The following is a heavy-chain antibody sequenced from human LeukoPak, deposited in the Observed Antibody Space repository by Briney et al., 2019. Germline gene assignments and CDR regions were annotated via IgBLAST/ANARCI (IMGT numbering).Heavy chain of an antibody. CDR2: INHSGST. D-gene: IGHD3-22*01. V-gene: IGHV4-34*01. J-gene: IGHJ3*02. CDR3: ARERNYYDSSGYHDAFDI. Sequence: SSETLSLTCAVYGGSFSGYYWSWIRQPPGKGLEWIGEINHSGSTNYNPSLKSRVTISVDTSKNQFSLKLSSVTAADTAVYYCARERNYYDSSGYHDAFDIWGQGTMVTVSS. CDR1: GGSFSGYY.